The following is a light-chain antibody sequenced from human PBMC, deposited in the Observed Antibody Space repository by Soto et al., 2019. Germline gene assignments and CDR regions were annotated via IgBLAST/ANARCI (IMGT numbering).Light chain of an antibody. J-gene: IGKJ2*03. V-gene: IGKV3-20*01. CDR2: GAS. Sequence: EIVFTQSPGTLSLSPGERATLSCRASQSVSSSYLAWYQQKAGQAPRLLIYGASKKATGIPDRFSGSGSGTDFTLTISRLXPEDFAVYYCHQYDMSPPYSFGQGTKVDIK. CDR1: QSVSSSY. CDR3: HQYDMSPPYS.